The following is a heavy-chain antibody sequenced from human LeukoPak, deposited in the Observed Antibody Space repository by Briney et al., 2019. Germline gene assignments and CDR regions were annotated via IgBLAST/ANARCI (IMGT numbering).Heavy chain of an antibody. CDR3: ARDRSSSLDY. D-gene: IGHD6-13*01. CDR2: IWYDGSNK. CDR1: GFTFSSYE. V-gene: IGHV3-33*08. Sequence: PGGSLRLSCAASGFTFSSYEMNWVRQAPGKGLEWVAVIWYDGSNKYYADSVKGRFTISRDNSKNTLYLQMNSLRAEDTAVYYCARDRSSSLDYWGQGTLVTVSS. J-gene: IGHJ4*02.